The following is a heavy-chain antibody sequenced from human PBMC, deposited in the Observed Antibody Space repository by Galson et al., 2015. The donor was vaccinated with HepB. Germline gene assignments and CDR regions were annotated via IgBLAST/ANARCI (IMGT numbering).Heavy chain of an antibody. V-gene: IGHV3-23*01. Sequence: SIRPAGAGTGPTSGSYAMSWVRQAPGTGVEWVSAISGSGGRTYHADSVKGRLTISRDNPMNTLYLQMTSLRAEDTAVYYCARNLAVAGKGSSAFDIWGQGTMVTVPS. CDR2: ISGSGGRT. D-gene: IGHD6-19*01. J-gene: IGHJ3*02. CDR3: ARNLAVAGKGSSAFDI. CDR1: GPTSGSYA.